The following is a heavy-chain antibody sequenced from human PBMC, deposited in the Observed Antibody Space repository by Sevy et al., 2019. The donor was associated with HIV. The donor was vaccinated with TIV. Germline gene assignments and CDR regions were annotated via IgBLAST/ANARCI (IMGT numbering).Heavy chain of an antibody. D-gene: IGHD2-15*01. V-gene: IGHV4-31*03. J-gene: IGHJ5*02. CDR2: IYYSGST. Sequence: SETLSLTCTVSGGSISSGGYYWSWIRQHPGKGLEWIGYIYYSGSTYYNPSLKRRVTISVDTSKNQFSLKLSSVTAADTAVYYCARAGSSYWSGYNWFVPWGQGTLVTVSS. CDR1: GGSISSGGYY. CDR3: ARAGSSYWSGYNWFVP.